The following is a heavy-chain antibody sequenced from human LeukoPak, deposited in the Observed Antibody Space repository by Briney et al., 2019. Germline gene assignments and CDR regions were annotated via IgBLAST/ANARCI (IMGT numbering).Heavy chain of an antibody. V-gene: IGHV1-8*01. D-gene: IGHD3-10*01. CDR2: MNPNSGNT. CDR1: GYTFTSYD. J-gene: IGHJ6*02. Sequence: ASVKVSCKASGYTFTSYDINWVRQATGQGLEWMGWMNPNSGNTGYAQKFQGRVTMTRDTSISTAYMELSSLRSEDTAVYYCARVVRGVKPVVTGYYYGMDVWGQGTTVTVSS. CDR3: ARVVRGVKPVVTGYYYGMDV.